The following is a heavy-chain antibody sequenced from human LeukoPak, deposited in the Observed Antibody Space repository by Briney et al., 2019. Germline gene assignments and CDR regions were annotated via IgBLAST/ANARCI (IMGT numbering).Heavy chain of an antibody. V-gene: IGHV4/OR15-8*01. D-gene: IGHD1-26*01. CDR3: ARRSRVPVGARGDDAFDI. Sequence: SETLSLTCSVSLDSTTSNFWSWVRQPPGKGLEWIGEIHRSGSPNYNPSLQSRVTISIDRSRNQIALELSSVTAADTAVYYCARRSRVPVGARGDDAFDIWGQGTMVTVSS. CDR1: LDSTTSNF. CDR2: IHRSGSP. J-gene: IGHJ3*02.